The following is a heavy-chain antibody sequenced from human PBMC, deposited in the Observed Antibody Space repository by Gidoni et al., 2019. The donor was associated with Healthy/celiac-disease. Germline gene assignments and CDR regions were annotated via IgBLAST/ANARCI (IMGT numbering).Heavy chain of an antibody. CDR3: ARDAGRFGELLQADYYYFYYMDV. D-gene: IGHD3-10*01. Sequence: QVQLQESGPGLVKPSQTLSLTCTVSGGSISSGSYCWSWIRQPAGKGLEWIGRIFTSGSTNYNPSLKSRVTISVDTSKNQLSLKVSSVTAADTAVYYCARDAGRFGELLQADYYYFYYMDVWGKGTTVTVSS. CDR2: IFTSGST. V-gene: IGHV4-61*02. CDR1: GGSISSGSYC. J-gene: IGHJ6*03.